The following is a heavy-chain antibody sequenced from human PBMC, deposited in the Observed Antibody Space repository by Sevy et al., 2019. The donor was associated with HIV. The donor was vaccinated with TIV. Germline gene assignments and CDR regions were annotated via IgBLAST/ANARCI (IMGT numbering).Heavy chain of an antibody. CDR3: ARDPDIGDYVLLFDY. D-gene: IGHD4-17*01. CDR1: GFSFNKYA. CDR2: ISYDGRKK. V-gene: IGHV3-30*04. J-gene: IGHJ4*02. Sequence: GGSLRLSCVASGFSFNKYAMHWVRQAPGKGLEWIGFISYDGRKKDYPDSVKGRVTISRDDSKNTLYLQLDSLGGEDTAVYYCARDPDIGDYVLLFDYWGQGTLVTVSS.